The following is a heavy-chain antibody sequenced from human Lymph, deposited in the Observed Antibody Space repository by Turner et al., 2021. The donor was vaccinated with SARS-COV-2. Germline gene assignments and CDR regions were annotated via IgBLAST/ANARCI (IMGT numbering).Heavy chain of an antibody. V-gene: IGHV3-33*01. CDR3: ARGGQSGYYSAFDI. CDR1: GFTLSNYG. CDR2: IWYDGNNT. D-gene: IGHD3-3*01. J-gene: IGHJ3*02. Sequence: QLVEPGGRVVQPGRSLRLSGVASGFTLSNYGMHWVRQDAGKGLEWVEVIWYDGNNTYYADSVKGRFTISKDNSKNTLCLQMNGLRADDTAVYYCARGGQSGYYSAFDIWGQGTMVTVSS.